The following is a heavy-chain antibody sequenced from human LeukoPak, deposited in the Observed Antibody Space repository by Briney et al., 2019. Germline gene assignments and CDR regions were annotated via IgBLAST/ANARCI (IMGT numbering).Heavy chain of an antibody. V-gene: IGHV4-4*07. D-gene: IGHD1-1*01. CDR1: GGSISSYY. J-gene: IGHJ5*02. Sequence: SETLSLTCTVSGGSISSYYWSWIRQPAGKGLELIGRIYPSGSTNYNPSLKSRVTMSVDTSRNQFSLKLSSVTAADTAVYYCARAPTGTGGWNWFDPWGQGTLVTVSS. CDR3: ARAPTGTGGWNWFDP. CDR2: IYPSGST.